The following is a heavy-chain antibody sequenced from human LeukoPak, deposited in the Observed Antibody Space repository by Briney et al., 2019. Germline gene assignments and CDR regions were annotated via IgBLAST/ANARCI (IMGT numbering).Heavy chain of an antibody. CDR1: GFTFTSYS. V-gene: IGHV3-23*01. J-gene: IGHJ4*02. CDR3: AKVKWKLIGYFDY. CDR2: ISGGGGNT. Sequence: GGSLRLSCAASGFTFTSYSMNWVRQAPGKGLEWVSTISGGGGNTYYADSVKGRFTNSRDDSKNTLFLQMNSLRAEDTAVYFCAKVKWKLIGYFDYWGQGTLVTVSS. D-gene: IGHD1-20*01.